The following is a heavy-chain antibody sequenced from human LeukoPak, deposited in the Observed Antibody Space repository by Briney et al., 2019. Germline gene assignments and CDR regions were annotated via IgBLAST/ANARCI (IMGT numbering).Heavy chain of an antibody. CDR3: ARYSSYNYRVDY. CDR2: ISSSSSYI. D-gene: IGHD5-24*01. J-gene: IGHJ4*02. Sequence: GGSLRLSCAASGFTFSSYSMNWVRQAPGKGLEWVSSISSSSSYIYYADSVKGRFTISRDNAKNSLYLQMNSLRAEDTAVYYCARYSSYNYRVDYWGQGTLVTVSS. V-gene: IGHV3-21*01. CDR1: GFTFSSYS.